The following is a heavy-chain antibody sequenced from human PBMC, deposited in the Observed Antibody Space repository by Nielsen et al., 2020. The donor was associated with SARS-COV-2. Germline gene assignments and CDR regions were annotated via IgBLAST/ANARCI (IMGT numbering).Heavy chain of an antibody. CDR3: ARGYCSGGSCSIDAFDI. Sequence: VRQAPGKGLEWVANIKQDGSEKYYVDSVKGRFTISRDNAKNSLYLQMNSLRAEDTAVYYCARGYCSGGSCSIDAFDIWGQGTMVTVSS. CDR2: IKQDGSEK. D-gene: IGHD2-15*01. V-gene: IGHV3-7*01. J-gene: IGHJ3*02.